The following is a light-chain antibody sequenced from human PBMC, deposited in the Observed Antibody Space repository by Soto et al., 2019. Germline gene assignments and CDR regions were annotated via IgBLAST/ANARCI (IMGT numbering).Light chain of an antibody. J-gene: IGKJ1*01. V-gene: IGKV1-5*01. Sequence: QMTQSPSSLSASVGDRFTLTCRASQSISSWLAWYQQKQGKAPKXXIYDASSLESGVPSRFSGSVSGTEFTLTISSLQTDDFATYYSQHYNSYAEAFGQGTKVDIK. CDR2: DAS. CDR1: QSISSW. CDR3: QHYNSYAEA.